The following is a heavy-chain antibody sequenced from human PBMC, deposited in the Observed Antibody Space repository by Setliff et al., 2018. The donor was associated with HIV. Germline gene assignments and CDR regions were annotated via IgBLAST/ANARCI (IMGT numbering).Heavy chain of an antibody. J-gene: IGHJ3*02. CDR1: GFTFDDYA. CDR3: AKDNYYDSSGYGGSGAFDI. Sequence: GGSLRLSCAASGFTFDDYAMHWVRQAPGKGLEWVSGISWNSGSIGYADSVKGRFTISRDNAKNSLYLQMNSLRAEDTALYYRAKDNYYDSSGYGGSGAFDIWGQGTMVTVSS. CDR2: ISWNSGSI. D-gene: IGHD3-22*01. V-gene: IGHV3-9*01.